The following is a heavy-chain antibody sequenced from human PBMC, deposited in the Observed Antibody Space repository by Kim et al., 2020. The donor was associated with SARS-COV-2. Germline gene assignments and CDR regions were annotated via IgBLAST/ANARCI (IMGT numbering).Heavy chain of an antibody. CDR1: GGSISSYY. J-gene: IGHJ6*02. CDR3: ARGSYCSGGSCKRPYYYYGMDV. D-gene: IGHD2-15*01. CDR2: IYYSGST. Sequence: SETLSLTCTVSGGSISSYYWSWIRQPPGKGLEWIGYIYYSGSTNYNPSLKSRVTISVDTSKNQFSLKLSSVTAADTAVYYCARGSYCSGGSCKRPYYYYGMDVWGQGTTVTVSS. V-gene: IGHV4-59*13.